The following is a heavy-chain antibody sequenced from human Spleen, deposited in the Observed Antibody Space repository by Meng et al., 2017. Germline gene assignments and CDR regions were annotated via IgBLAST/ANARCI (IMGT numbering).Heavy chain of an antibody. D-gene: IGHD2-21*01. CDR1: GGSISSSNW. CDR3: ARNGAYCLDS. CDR2: IYQSGST. V-gene: IGHV4-4*02. J-gene: IGHJ4*02. Sequence: QGPRPESGPGVVRPSGTLSLPCLGPGGSISSSNWWSWVRQPPGKGLQWIGEIYQSGSTSSYNPSLRSRVTMSLDTSRNQISLMLTSVTAADTAVYYCARNGAYCLDSWGQGTLVTVSS.